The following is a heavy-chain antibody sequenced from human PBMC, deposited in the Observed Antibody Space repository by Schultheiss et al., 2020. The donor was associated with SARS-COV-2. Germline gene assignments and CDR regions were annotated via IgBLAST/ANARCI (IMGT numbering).Heavy chain of an antibody. CDR1: GGSFSGYY. D-gene: IGHD3-3*01. CDR2: IYYSGSN. V-gene: IGHV4-59*01. J-gene: IGHJ5*02. Sequence: SETLSLTCAVYGGSFSGYYWSWIRQPPGKGLEWIGYIYYSGSNNYNPSLKSRVTISVDTSKNQFSLKLSSVTAADTAVYYCARGGTIFGVVSWFDPWGQGTLVTVSS. CDR3: ARGGTIFGVVSWFDP.